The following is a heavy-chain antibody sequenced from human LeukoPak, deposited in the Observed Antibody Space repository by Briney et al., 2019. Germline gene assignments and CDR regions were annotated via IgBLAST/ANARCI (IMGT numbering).Heavy chain of an antibody. CDR3: ARDSYYDFWSGYYTLGWFDP. V-gene: IGHV4-39*07. J-gene: IGHJ5*02. Sequence: SETLSLTCTVSGGSISSSNYYWGWIRQPPGKGLEWIGYIFNSGSTYYNPSLKSRVTILVDTSKNQFSLKLSSVTAADTAVYYCARDSYYDFWSGYYTLGWFDPWGQGTLVTVSS. D-gene: IGHD3-3*01. CDR1: GGSISSSNYY. CDR2: IFNSGST.